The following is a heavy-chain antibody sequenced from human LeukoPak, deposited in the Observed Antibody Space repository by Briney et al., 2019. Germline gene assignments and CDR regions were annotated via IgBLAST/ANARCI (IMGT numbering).Heavy chain of an antibody. J-gene: IGHJ4*02. D-gene: IGHD3-3*01. Sequence: GGSLRLSCAASGFNFNSYTMHWVRQAPGKGLEWVALISYDGSDKYYADSVKGRFAISRDNSKNTLFLQMDSLRAEDTAVYYCAKGRVYYDFWSGSVLFDYWGQGTLVTVSS. CDR2: ISYDGSDK. CDR1: GFNFNSYT. V-gene: IGHV3-30*09. CDR3: AKGRVYYDFWSGSVLFDY.